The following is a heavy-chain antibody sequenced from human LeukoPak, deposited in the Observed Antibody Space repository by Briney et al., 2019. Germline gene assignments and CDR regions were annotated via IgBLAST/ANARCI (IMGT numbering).Heavy chain of an antibody. J-gene: IGHJ4*02. CDR1: GGSISRYY. V-gene: IGHV4-59*08. CDR2: IYYSGST. CDR3: ARRIVTSTNDYFDY. Sequence: SETLSLTCTVSGGSISRYYWSWIRQPPGKGLEWIGYIYYSGSTNHNPSLESRVTMSVDTSKNQFSLKLRSVTAADTAAYFCARRIVTSTNDYFDYWGQGTLVTVSS. D-gene: IGHD1-26*01.